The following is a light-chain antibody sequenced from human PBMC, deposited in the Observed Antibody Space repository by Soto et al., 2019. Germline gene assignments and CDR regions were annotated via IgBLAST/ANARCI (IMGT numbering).Light chain of an antibody. J-gene: IGKJ4*01. CDR2: GAS. CDR3: QQSGTSPPVA. Sequence: EIVLTQSPGTLPLSPGERATLSCRASQSVGSRFLAWYQQKPGQAPRLLIYGASNMATGIPDRFSGSGSGTDFTLTISRLEPGDFGVYYCQQSGTSPPVAFGGGAKVEIK. CDR1: QSVGSRF. V-gene: IGKV3-20*01.